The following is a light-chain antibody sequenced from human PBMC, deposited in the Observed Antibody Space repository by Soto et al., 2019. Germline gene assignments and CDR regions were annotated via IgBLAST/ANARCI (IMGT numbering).Light chain of an antibody. CDR1: SSDTGAGYD. J-gene: IGLJ3*02. Sequence: QSVLTQPPSVSGAPGQRVTISCTGSSSDTGAGYDVHWYQQLPGTAPKLLIYGNSNRPSGVPDRFSGSKSGTSASLAITGLQAEDGADYYCQSYDSSLSAGVFGGGTKLTVL. V-gene: IGLV1-40*01. CDR3: QSYDSSLSAGV. CDR2: GNS.